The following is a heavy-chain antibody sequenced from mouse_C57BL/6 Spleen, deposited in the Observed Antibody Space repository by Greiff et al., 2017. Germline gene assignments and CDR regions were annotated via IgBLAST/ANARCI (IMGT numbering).Heavy chain of an antibody. CDR1: GFTFNTYA. J-gene: IGHJ3*01. D-gene: IGHD1-1*01. CDR2: IRSKSSNYAT. V-gene: IGHV10-3*01. Sequence: EVKVVESGGGLVQPKGSLKLSCAASGFTFNTYAMHWVRQAPGTGLEWVARIRSKSSNYATYYADSVKDRFTISRDDSQSMLYLQMNNLKTEDTAMYYCVRAGSYGSSFAWFAYWGQGTLVTVSA. CDR3: VRAGSYGSSFAWFAY.